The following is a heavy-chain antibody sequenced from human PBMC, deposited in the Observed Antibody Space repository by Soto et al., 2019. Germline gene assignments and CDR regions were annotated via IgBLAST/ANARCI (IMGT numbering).Heavy chain of an antibody. CDR3: ARRRGGYYYDSSGSLNFDY. CDR2: IYPGDSDT. V-gene: IGHV5-51*01. D-gene: IGHD3-22*01. J-gene: IGHJ4*02. CDR1: GYSFTSYW. Sequence: GESLKISCKGSGYSFTSYWIGWVRQMPGKGLEWMGIIYPGDSDTRYSPSFQGQVTISADKSISTAYLQWSSLKASDTAMYYCARRRGGYYYDSSGSLNFDYWGQGTLVTVSS.